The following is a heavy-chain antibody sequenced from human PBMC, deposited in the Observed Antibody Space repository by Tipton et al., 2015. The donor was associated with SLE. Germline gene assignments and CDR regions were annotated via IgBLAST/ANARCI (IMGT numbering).Heavy chain of an antibody. D-gene: IGHD3-10*01. J-gene: IGHJ3*02. CDR2: IYTSGST. V-gene: IGHV4-4*02. CDR1: GGSISSSNW. Sequence: SLRLSCAVSGGSISSSNWWSWVRQPPGKGLEWIGYIYTSGSTNYNPSLKSRVTISVDTSKNQFSLKLSSMTAADTAVYYCARERTGSGFDAFDIWGQGTMVTVSS. CDR3: ARERTGSGFDAFDI.